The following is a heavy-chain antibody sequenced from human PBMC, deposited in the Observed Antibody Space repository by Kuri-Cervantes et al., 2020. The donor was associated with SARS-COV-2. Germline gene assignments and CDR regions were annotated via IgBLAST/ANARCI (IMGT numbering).Heavy chain of an antibody. Sequence: GGSLRLSCAASGFTFSSYVMTWVRQPPGKGLEYVSAISSNGGSTYYADSVKGRFTISRDNSKNTLYLQMGSLRAEDMAVYYCARGGHYCSSTSCYMPGDYWGQGTLVTVSS. V-gene: IGHV3-64*02. CDR1: GFTFSSYV. J-gene: IGHJ4*02. CDR2: ISSNGGST. CDR3: ARGGHYCSSTSCYMPGDY. D-gene: IGHD2-2*02.